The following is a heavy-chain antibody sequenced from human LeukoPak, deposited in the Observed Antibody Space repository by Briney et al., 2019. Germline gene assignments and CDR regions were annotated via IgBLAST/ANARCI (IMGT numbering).Heavy chain of an antibody. D-gene: IGHD3-3*01. J-gene: IGHJ4*02. CDR3: ARASGYDFWSGYYPFDY. Sequence: SGGSLRLSCAASGFTFSTYSMNWVRQAPGKGLEWVSSISSSSSYIYYADSVKGRFTISRDNAKNSLYLQMNSLRAEDTAVYYCARASGYDFWSGYYPFDYWGQGTLVTVSS. V-gene: IGHV3-21*01. CDR2: ISSSSSYI. CDR1: GFTFSTYS.